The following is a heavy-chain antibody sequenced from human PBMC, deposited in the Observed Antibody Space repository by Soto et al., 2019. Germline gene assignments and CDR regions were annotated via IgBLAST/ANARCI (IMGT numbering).Heavy chain of an antibody. V-gene: IGHV1-18*01. CDR3: AKNGQPPYYYYGLDV. CDR2: ISGYIGDT. CDR1: GYTFTRYG. Sequence: QGQLGQSGAEVKKSGASEKVSCKASGYTFTRYGISWVRQAPGQGFEWMGWISGYIGDTKYAQKFQGRVTMTIDTPTTTAFMELRSLTSDDTAVYYCAKNGQPPYYYYGLDVWGQGTTVTVSS. J-gene: IGHJ6*02. D-gene: IGHD2-8*01.